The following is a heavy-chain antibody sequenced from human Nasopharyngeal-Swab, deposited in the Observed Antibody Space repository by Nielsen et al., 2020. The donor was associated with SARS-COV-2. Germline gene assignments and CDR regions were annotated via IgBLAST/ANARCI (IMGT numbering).Heavy chain of an antibody. CDR2: ISYDGSNK. Sequence: GGSLRLSCAASGFTFSSYAMHWVRQAPSKGLEWVAFISYDGSNKYYADSVKGRFTISRDNSKNTLYLQMNSLRAEDTAVYYCARDLKGNYADSGDYWGQGTLVTVSS. V-gene: IGHV3-30-3*01. D-gene: IGHD4-11*01. CDR3: ARDLKGNYADSGDY. CDR1: GFTFSSYA. J-gene: IGHJ4*02.